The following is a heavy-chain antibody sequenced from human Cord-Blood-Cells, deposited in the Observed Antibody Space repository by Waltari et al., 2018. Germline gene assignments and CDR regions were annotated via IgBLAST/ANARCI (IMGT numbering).Heavy chain of an antibody. CDR3: ARQRFLEWLLYYFDY. CDR2: IYYSGST. CDR1: GGSISSSSYY. V-gene: IGHV4-39*01. Sequence: QLQLQESGPGLVKSSETLSLTCTVSGGSISSSSYYWGWIRQPPGKGLEWIGSIYYSGSTYYNPSLKSRVTISVDTSKNQFSLKLSSVTAADTAVYYCARQRFLEWLLYYFDYWGQGTLVTVSS. D-gene: IGHD3-3*01. J-gene: IGHJ4*02.